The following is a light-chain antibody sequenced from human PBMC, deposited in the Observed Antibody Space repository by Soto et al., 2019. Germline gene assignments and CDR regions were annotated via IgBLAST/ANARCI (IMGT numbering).Light chain of an antibody. V-gene: IGLV1-47*01. CDR1: TSNIGHNY. CDR3: AAWDDSLSGRVV. J-gene: IGLJ2*01. CDR2: RNN. Sequence: QSVLTQPPSASETPGQRVTISCSGSTSNIGHNYVYWYQQLPGTAPKLLIYRNNQRPSGVPDRFSGSKSGTSASLAISGLRSEDEADYYCAAWDDSLSGRVVFGGGTKVTVL.